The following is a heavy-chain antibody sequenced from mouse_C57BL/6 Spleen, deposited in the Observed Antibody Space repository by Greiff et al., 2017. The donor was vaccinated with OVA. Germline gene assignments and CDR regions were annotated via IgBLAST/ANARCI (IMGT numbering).Heavy chain of an antibody. Sequence: EVQLQQSGPELVKPGASVKISCKASGYTFTDYYMNWVKQSHGKSLEWIGDINPNNGGTSYNQKFKGKATLTVDKSSSTAYMELRSLTSEDSAVYYCARGGWDSYAMDYWGQGTSVTVSS. CDR3: ARGGWDSYAMDY. D-gene: IGHD3-3*01. V-gene: IGHV1-26*01. J-gene: IGHJ4*01. CDR2: INPNNGGT. CDR1: GYTFTDYY.